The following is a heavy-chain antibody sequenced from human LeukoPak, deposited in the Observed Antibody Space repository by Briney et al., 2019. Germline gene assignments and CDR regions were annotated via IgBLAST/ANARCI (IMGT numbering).Heavy chain of an antibody. CDR1: GYSFTSYW. V-gene: IGHV5-51*01. CDR3: ARTSRYGSGGYYNWFDP. J-gene: IGHJ5*02. Sequence: HGESLKISCKGSGYSFTSYWIGWVRQMPGKGLEWMGIIYPGDSDTRYSPSFQGQVTISADKSISTAYLQWSSLKASGTAMYYCARTSRYGSGGYYNWFDPWGQGTLVTVSS. CDR2: IYPGDSDT. D-gene: IGHD3-10*01.